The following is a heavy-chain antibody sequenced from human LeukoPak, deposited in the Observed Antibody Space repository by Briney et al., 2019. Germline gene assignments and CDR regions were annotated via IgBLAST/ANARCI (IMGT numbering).Heavy chain of an antibody. J-gene: IGHJ4*02. Sequence: GESLKISCKGSGYSFSTYWIGWVRQMPGKGLEWMGIIYPGDSDTRYSPSFLGQVTISVDKSISTAYLQWSSLKASDTAMYYCARQSLNQQLVKYWGQGTLVTVSS. CDR2: IYPGDSDT. D-gene: IGHD6-13*01. V-gene: IGHV5-51*01. CDR3: ARQSLNQQLVKY. CDR1: GYSFSTYW.